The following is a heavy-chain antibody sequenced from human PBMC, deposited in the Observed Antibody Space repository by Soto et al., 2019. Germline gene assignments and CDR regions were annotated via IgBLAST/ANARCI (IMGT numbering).Heavy chain of an antibody. CDR3: AKEQWLGHYFDY. Sequence: GSLRLSCAASGLSFSSYAMTWVRQAPGKGLQWFSTISGSGGSTYYADSVKGRFAISRDNSKNTLYLQMNSLRAEDTAAYYCAKEQWLGHYFDYWGQGTLVTVSS. J-gene: IGHJ4*02. CDR1: GLSFSSYA. CDR2: ISGSGGST. D-gene: IGHD6-19*01. V-gene: IGHV3-23*01.